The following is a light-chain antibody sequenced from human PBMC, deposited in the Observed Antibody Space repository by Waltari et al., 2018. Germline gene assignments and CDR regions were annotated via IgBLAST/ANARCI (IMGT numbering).Light chain of an antibody. CDR3: QSYDSSLSGCV. CDR2: DNS. CDR1: SSNIGAGYD. Sequence: QSVLTQPPSVSGAPGQRVTISCTGSSSNIGAGYDLSWYQQLPGTAPKLLIYDNSHRPSGVPDRFSGSKSGTSASLAITGLQAEDEADYYCQSYDSSLSGCVFGGGTKLTVL. J-gene: IGLJ3*02. V-gene: IGLV1-40*01.